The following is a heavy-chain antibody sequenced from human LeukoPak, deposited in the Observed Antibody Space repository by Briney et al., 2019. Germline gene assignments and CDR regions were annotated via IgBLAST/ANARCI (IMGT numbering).Heavy chain of an antibody. CDR3: AKDNRRHYTSGPNPDSLH. V-gene: IGHV3-9*01. J-gene: IGHJ4*02. Sequence: HPGGSLRLSWAGPGFIFNNYARNWVRHPPGKGRGWVSGISWNSGSIDYADSVKGRFTISRDNAKNSLYLQMNSLRVEDTAFYYRAKDNRRHYTSGPNPDSLHWGQGALVTVSS. D-gene: IGHD6-19*01. CDR1: GFIFNNYA. CDR2: ISWNSGSI.